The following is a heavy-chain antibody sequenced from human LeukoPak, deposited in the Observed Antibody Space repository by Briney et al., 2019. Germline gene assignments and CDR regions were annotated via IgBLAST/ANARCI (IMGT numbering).Heavy chain of an antibody. CDR3: AREEAILWFGEYPLPGAFDI. D-gene: IGHD3-10*01. J-gene: IGHJ3*02. CDR2: IYYSGST. CDR1: GGSISSYY. V-gene: IGHV4-59*01. Sequence: SETLSLTCTVSGGSISSYYWSWIRQPAGKGLEWIGYIYYSGSTNYNPSLKSRVTISVDTSKNQFSLKLSSVTAADTAVYYCAREEAILWFGEYPLPGAFDIWGQGTMVTVSS.